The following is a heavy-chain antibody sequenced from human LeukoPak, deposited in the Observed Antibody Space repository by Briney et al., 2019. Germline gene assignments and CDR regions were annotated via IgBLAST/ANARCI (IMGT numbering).Heavy chain of an antibody. CDR2: IYYSGST. CDR3: ARTAYHSHYNSGNYIYYYYMDV. V-gene: IGHV4-59*01. Sequence: PSETLSLTCTVSGGSISSYYWSWIRQPPGKGLEWIGYIYYSGSTNYNPSLKSRVTISVDTSKNQFSLKVISVTAADTAVYYCARTAYHSHYNSGNYIYYYYMDVWGKGTTVTISS. CDR1: GGSISSYY. J-gene: IGHJ6*03. D-gene: IGHD3-10*01.